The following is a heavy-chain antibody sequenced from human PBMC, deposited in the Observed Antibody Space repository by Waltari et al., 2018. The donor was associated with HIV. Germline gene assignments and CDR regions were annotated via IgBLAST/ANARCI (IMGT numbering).Heavy chain of an antibody. CDR3: ALGRIDDIRSGRENLGGFDP. V-gene: IGHV1-69*04. CDR1: GDPSSHYA. CDR2: IIPAIGIA. J-gene: IGHJ5*02. Sequence: VQVVQSGAELKKHGSSVNVSCQAPGDPSSHYAVRWVRKGPGQGLGWMGRIIPAIGIAMHTDKFQDRVTINADKATNSAYMELGGLRSEDTALYFCALGRIDDIRSGRENLGGFDPWGPGTLVSVSS. D-gene: IGHD3-3*01.